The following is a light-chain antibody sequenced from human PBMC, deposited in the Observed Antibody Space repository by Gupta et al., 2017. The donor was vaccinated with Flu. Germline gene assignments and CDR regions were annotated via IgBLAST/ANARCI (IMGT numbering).Light chain of an antibody. Sequence: EIVMTQSPATLSVSPGEGASLSCRASQSVSHNLAWYQQKPGQAPRLLIYGASTRPPTIPARFSGSGSGTEFTLTITSLQSEDFAVYYCQQYNNWPPVFGPGTKVDI. CDR1: QSVSHN. V-gene: IGKV3-15*01. CDR2: GAS. J-gene: IGKJ3*01. CDR3: QQYNNWPPV.